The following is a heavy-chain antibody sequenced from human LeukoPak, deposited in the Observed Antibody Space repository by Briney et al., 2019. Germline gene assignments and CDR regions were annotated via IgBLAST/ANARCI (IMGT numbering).Heavy chain of an antibody. D-gene: IGHD3-22*01. J-gene: IGHJ4*02. V-gene: IGHV3-33*01. CDR1: GFTFSSYG. CDR2: IWYDGSNK. CDR3: ARDNYYDSSGLGFDY. Sequence: GGSLRLSCAASGFTFSSYGMHWGRQAPGKGLEWVAVIWYDGSNKYYADSVKGRFTISRDNSKNTLYLQMNSLRAEDTAVYYCARDNYYDSSGLGFDYWGQGTLVTVSS.